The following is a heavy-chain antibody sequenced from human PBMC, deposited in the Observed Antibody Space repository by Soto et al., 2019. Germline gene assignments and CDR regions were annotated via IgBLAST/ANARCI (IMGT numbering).Heavy chain of an antibody. D-gene: IGHD5-18*01. CDR1: GGSISSGGYY. Sequence: QVQLQESGPGLVKPSQTLSLTCTVSGGSISSGGYYWSWIRQHPGKGLEWIGYIYYSGSTYYNPSLTSRVTISVDTSKNQFSLKLSSVTAADTAVYYCASITNVDTAMVNYWGQGTLVTVSS. CDR3: ASITNVDTAMVNY. J-gene: IGHJ4*02. V-gene: IGHV4-31*03. CDR2: IYYSGST.